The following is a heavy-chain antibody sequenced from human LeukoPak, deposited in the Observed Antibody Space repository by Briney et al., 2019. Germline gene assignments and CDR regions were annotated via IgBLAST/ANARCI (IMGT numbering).Heavy chain of an antibody. CDR1: GFTFSSYG. Sequence: PGGSLRLSCAASGFTFSSYGMHWVRQAPGKGLEWVAFIRYDGSNKYYADSVKGRFTISRDNSKNTLYLQMNSLRAEDTAVYYCAKDQTYCSGGSCYPTYFDYWGQGTLVTVSS. D-gene: IGHD2-15*01. CDR2: IRYDGSNK. J-gene: IGHJ4*02. CDR3: AKDQTYCSGGSCYPTYFDY. V-gene: IGHV3-30*02.